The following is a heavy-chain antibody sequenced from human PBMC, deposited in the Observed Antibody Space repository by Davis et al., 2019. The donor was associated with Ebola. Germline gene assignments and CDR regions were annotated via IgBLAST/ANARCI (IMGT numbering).Heavy chain of an antibody. CDR3: AREERGEVVVIDY. CDR2: ISTYKSNT. Sequence: AASVKVSCKASGYEFTRYHVHWVRQAPGQGLEWMGWISTYKSNTKYAQKFQDRVTMTTDTSTSTAYMELKSLRSDDTAVYYCAREERGEVVVIDYWGQGTLVTVSS. J-gene: IGHJ4*02. CDR1: GYEFTRYH. V-gene: IGHV1-18*04. D-gene: IGHD2-15*01.